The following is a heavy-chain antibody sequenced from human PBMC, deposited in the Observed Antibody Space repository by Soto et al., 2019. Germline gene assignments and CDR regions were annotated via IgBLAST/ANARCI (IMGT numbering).Heavy chain of an antibody. Sequence: EVQLVESGGGLVQPGGSLRLSCAASGFTFSSYSMNWVRQAPGKGLEWVSYISSSSSTIYYADSVKGRFTISRDNAKNSLYLQMNSLRAEDTAVYYCARVHDGSYYYYYYMDVWGNGTTVTVSS. CDR3: ARVHDGSYYYYYYMDV. J-gene: IGHJ6*03. CDR1: GFTFSSYS. D-gene: IGHD1-1*01. V-gene: IGHV3-48*01. CDR2: ISSSSSTI.